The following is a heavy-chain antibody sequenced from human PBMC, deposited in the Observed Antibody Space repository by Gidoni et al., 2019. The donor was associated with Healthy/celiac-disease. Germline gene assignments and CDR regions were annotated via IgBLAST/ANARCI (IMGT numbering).Heavy chain of an antibody. J-gene: IGHJ3*02. Sequence: QVQLQQSGPGLVKPSQTLSLTCAISGDSVSSNSAAWNWIRQSPSRGLEWLGRTYYRSKWYNDYAVSVKSRITINPDTSKNQFSLQLNSVTPEDTAVYYCARAVNLGELSFGIGSAFDIWGQGTMVTVSS. CDR1: GDSVSSNSAA. V-gene: IGHV6-1*01. CDR3: ARAVNLGELSFGIGSAFDI. D-gene: IGHD3-16*02. CDR2: TYYRSKWYN.